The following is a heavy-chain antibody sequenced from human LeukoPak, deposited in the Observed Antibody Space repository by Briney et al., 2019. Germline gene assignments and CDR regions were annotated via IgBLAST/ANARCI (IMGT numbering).Heavy chain of an antibody. J-gene: IGHJ4*02. D-gene: IGHD3-3*01. CDR1: GGSLTSTNW. V-gene: IGHV4-4*02. CDR2: VHLDGST. CDR3: AREGGFFRPLDY. Sequence: SETLSLTCGVCGGSLTSTNWWTGVRPPAGKGLEWIGYVHLDGSTIYNPSLKSRLIMSVHLSENHISLMLTSVTAADTAFYYCAREGGFFRPLDYSGQGTLVTVSS.